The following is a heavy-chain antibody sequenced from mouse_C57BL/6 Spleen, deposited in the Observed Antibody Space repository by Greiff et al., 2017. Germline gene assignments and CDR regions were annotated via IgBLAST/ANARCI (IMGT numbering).Heavy chain of an antibody. J-gene: IGHJ3*01. D-gene: IGHD3-2*02. CDR3: ASQDSSVIWFAY. Sequence: VQLQQPGAELVRPGTSVKLSCKASGYTFTSYWMHWVKQRPGQGLEWIGVIDPSDSYTNYNQKFKGKATLTVDTSSSTAYMQLSSLTSEDSAVYYCASQDSSVIWFAYWGQGTLVTVSA. CDR2: IDPSDSYT. CDR1: GYTFTSYW. V-gene: IGHV1-59*01.